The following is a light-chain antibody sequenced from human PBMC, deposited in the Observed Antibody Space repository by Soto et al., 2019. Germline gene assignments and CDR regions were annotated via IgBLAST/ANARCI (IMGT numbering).Light chain of an antibody. J-gene: IGKJ5*01. CDR3: VQGSHWPRT. Sequence: DVVMTQSPLSLPVTLGQPASISCRSSQSLVYSDGNTYLNWFHQRPGQSTRRLIYRVCIRDSGVPDRFSGSVSGTDFTLKISRVEAEDVGVYYCVQGSHWPRTFGQGTRLEIK. CDR1: QSLVYSDGNTY. CDR2: RVC. V-gene: IGKV2-30*01.